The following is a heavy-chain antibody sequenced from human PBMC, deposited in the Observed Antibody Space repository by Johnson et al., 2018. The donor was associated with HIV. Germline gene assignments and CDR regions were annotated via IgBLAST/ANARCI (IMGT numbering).Heavy chain of an antibody. D-gene: IGHD3-10*01. Sequence: VQLVESGGLIQPGGSLRLSCAASGFTFSSYAMSWVRQAPGKGLEWVSAISGSGGSTYYADSVKGRLTISRDNSKNTVYLQMNSLRAEDTAVYYCARSPPSYGSGSYLGLDAFDIWGKGTMVTVSS. J-gene: IGHJ3*02. CDR1: GFTFSSYA. CDR2: ISGSGGST. CDR3: ARSPPSYGSGSYLGLDAFDI. V-gene: IGHV3-23*04.